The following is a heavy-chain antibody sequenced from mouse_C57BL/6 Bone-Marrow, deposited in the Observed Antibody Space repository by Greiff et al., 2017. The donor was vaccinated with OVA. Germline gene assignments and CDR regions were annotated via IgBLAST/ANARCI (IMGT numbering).Heavy chain of an antibody. J-gene: IGHJ2*01. CDR2: IYPRSGNT. CDR1: GYTFTSYG. Sequence: QVQLQQSGAELARPGASVKLSCKASGYTFTSYGISWVKQRTGQGLEWIGEIYPRSGNTYYNEKFKGKATLTADKSSSTAYMELRSLTSEDSAVYFGARPYCNYGYWGQGTTLTVSS. CDR3: ARPYCNYGY. D-gene: IGHD2-1*01. V-gene: IGHV1-81*01.